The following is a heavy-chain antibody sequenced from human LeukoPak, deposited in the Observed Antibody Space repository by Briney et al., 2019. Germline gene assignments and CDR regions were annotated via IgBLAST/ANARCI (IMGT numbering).Heavy chain of an antibody. CDR2: VWYDGATQ. CDR3: ARDPERFVVIKMGIDY. V-gene: IGHV3-33*01. D-gene: IGHD3-22*01. J-gene: IGHJ4*02. CDR1: GFTFSNYG. Sequence: GGSLRLSCAASGFTFSNYGMHWVRQAPGKGLEWVAIVWYDGATQYYIDSVRGRFTISRDNSKNTLYLQMDSLRAEDTAVYYCARDPERFVVIKMGIDYWGQGTLVTVSS.